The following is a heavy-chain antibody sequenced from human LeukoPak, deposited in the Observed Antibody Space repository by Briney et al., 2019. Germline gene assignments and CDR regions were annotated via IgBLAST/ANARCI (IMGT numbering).Heavy chain of an antibody. V-gene: IGHV3-53*01. D-gene: IGHD1-26*01. J-gene: IGHJ4*02. CDR3: ARGVGSGSRLRAGDY. CDR2: IYSGGST. Sequence: GGSLRLSRAASGFTVSSNYMSWVRQAPGKGLEWVSVIYSGGSTYYADSVKGRFTISRDNSKNTLYLQMNSLRAEDTAVYYCARGVGSGSRLRAGDYWGQGTLVTVSS. CDR1: GFTVSSNY.